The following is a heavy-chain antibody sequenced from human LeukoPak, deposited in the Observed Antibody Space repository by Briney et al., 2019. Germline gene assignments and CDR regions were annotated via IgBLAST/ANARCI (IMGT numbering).Heavy chain of an antibody. CDR3: ARDLYYYDSSGYYYFDY. Sequence: ASVKVSCKASGYTFTSYDINWVRQAPGQGLEWMGWINPNSGGTNYAQKFQGRVTMTGDTSISTAYMELSRLRSDDTAVYYCARDLYYYDSSGYYYFDYWGQGTLVTVSS. CDR2: INPNSGGT. J-gene: IGHJ4*02. CDR1: GYTFTSYD. V-gene: IGHV1-2*02. D-gene: IGHD3-22*01.